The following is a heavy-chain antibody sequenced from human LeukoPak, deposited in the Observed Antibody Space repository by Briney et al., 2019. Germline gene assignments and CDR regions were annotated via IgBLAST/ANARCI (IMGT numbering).Heavy chain of an antibody. D-gene: IGHD3-16*02. V-gene: IGHV4-30-4*08. J-gene: IGHJ3*02. CDR1: GGSISSGDYY. CDR2: IYYSGST. CDR3: ARAPLGSDAVDI. Sequence: SQTLSLTCTVSGGSISSGDYYWSWIRQPPGKGLEWIGYIYYSGSTYYNPSLKSRVTISVDTSKNQFSLKLSSVTAADTAVYYCARAPLGSDAVDIWGQGRMVTVSS.